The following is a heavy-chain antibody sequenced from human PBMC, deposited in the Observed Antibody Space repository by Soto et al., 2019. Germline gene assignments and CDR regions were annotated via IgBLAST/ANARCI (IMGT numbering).Heavy chain of an antibody. Sequence: SQTLSLTCAISGDSVSSNSATWSWIRQSPSRGLEWLGRTYYRSKWYNDYAVSVKSRITLNPVTSKNQFSLQLNSVTPEDTAVYYCARDRGATNFDYWGQGTLVTVSS. D-gene: IGHD3-10*01. V-gene: IGHV6-1*01. CDR3: ARDRGATNFDY. J-gene: IGHJ4*02. CDR2: TYYRSKWYN. CDR1: GDSVSSNSAT.